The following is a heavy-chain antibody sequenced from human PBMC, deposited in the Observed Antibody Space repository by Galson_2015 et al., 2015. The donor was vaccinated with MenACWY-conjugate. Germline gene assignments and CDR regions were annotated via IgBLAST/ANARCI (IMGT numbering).Heavy chain of an antibody. V-gene: IGHV3-7*03. CDR1: GFTFSSYW. CDR2: INQDGSEK. D-gene: IGHD6-6*01. J-gene: IGHJ4*02. CDR3: ARHPSSSFDC. Sequence: SLRLSCAASGFTFSSYWMSWVRQAPGKGLEWVAHINQDGSEKYYVDSVEGRFTISRDNAKNSLYLQMNSLRAEDTAVFYCARHPSSSFDCGGQGPLVTVSS.